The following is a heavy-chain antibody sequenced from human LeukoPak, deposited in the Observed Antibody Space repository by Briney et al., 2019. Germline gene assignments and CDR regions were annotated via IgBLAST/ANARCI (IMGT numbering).Heavy chain of an antibody. CDR1: GFTFSSYG. J-gene: IGHJ3*02. D-gene: IGHD3-22*01. CDR3: AKDRGNYYDSYAFDI. CDR2: ISYDGSNK. V-gene: IGHV3-30*18. Sequence: GGSLRLSCAASGFTFSSYGMHWVRQAPGKGLEWVAVISYDGSNKYYADSVKGRFTISRDNSKNTLYLQMNSLRAEDTAVYYCAKDRGNYYDSYAFDIWGQGTMVTVSS.